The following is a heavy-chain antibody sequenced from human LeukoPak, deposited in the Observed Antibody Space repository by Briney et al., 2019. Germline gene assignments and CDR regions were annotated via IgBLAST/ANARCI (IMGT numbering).Heavy chain of an antibody. Sequence: GGSLRLSCAASGFTFDDYGMGWVRQAPGKGLEWVSGINWNGGSTGYADSVKGRFTISRDNAKNSLYLQMNSLRAEDTALYHYARDGGTSGSYYADCWGQGTLVTVSS. D-gene: IGHD1-26*01. V-gene: IGHV3-20*01. CDR1: GFTFDDYG. CDR3: ARDGGTSGSYYADC. CDR2: INWNGGST. J-gene: IGHJ4*02.